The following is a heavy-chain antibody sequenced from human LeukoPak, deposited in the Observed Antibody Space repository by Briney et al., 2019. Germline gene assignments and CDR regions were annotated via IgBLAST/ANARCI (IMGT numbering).Heavy chain of an antibody. V-gene: IGHV1-18*01. CDR3: ARDGGNENYSQYGMDV. CDR1: GYAFTRSA. Sequence: ASVKVSCKASGYAFTRSAISWVRQAPGQGLEWMGWITGYNANTHYGQKFQGRVTMTTDTSTSTAYMELRSLRSDDTAVYYRARDGGNENYSQYGMDVWGQGTTVTVSS. J-gene: IGHJ6*02. CDR2: ITGYNANT. D-gene: IGHD5-12*01.